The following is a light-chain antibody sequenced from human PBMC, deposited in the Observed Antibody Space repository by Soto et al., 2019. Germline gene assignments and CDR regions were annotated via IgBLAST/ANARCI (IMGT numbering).Light chain of an antibody. Sequence: QSVLTQPASVSGSPGQSITFSCTGTSSDVGSSNLVSWYQQHPGKAPKLLIYEVSKRPSGVSNRFSGSKSGNTASLTISGLQPEDEADYYCCSYAGSSTHVFGTGTKVTVL. CDR2: EVS. J-gene: IGLJ1*01. CDR1: SSDVGSSNL. CDR3: CSYAGSSTHV. V-gene: IGLV2-23*02.